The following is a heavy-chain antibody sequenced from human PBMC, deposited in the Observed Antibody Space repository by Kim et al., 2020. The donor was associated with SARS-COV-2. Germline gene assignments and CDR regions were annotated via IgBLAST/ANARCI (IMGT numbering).Heavy chain of an antibody. J-gene: IGHJ4*02. D-gene: IGHD1-26*01. V-gene: IGHV1-69*01. Sequence: YAQKFQGRVTITADESTSTAYMELSSLRSEDTAVYYCARAYAVVGATFDYWGQGTLVTVSS. CDR3: ARAYAVVGATFDY.